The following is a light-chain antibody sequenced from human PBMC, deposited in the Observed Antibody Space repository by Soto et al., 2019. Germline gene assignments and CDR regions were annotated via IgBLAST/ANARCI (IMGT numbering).Light chain of an antibody. Sequence: DISITQRADSLAVSRWERSPINCKSSQSVLHSSNNKSLLAWFQQKPGQPPKLLIYWASTRESGVPDRFSGSGSGTEFTLTICSLQSQDFAVYYCQQYHSWPPRKCGQGTQVENK. CDR1: QSVLHSSNNKSL. J-gene: IGKJ1*01. CDR3: QQYHSWPPRK. CDR2: WAS. V-gene: IGKV4-1*01.